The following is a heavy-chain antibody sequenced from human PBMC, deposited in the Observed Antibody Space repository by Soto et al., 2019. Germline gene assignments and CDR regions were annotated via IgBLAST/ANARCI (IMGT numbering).Heavy chain of an antibody. CDR3: ASDNVGTRSGGGMGV. D-gene: IGHD7-27*01. CDR1: GGSISSGGYY. J-gene: IGHJ6*02. V-gene: IGHV4-31*03. CDR2: IYYSGSS. Sequence: PSETLSLTCTVSGGSISSGGYYWNWIRQHPGKGLEWIGYIYYSGSSYYNPSLKSRVTISVDMSKNQFSLKLSSVTAADTALYYCASDNVGTRSGGGMGVWGQGTRVTFSS.